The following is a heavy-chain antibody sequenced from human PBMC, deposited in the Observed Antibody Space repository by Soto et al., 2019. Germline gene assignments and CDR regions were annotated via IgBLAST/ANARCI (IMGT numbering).Heavy chain of an antibody. CDR2: IKQDGSEK. CDR3: AKDVEYSSSSFDY. D-gene: IGHD6-6*01. V-gene: IGHV3-7*05. CDR1: GFTFSSYW. J-gene: IGHJ4*02. Sequence: GGSLRLSCAASGFTFSSYWMSWVRQAPGKGLEWVANIKQDGSEKYYVDSVKGRFTISRDNAKNSLYLQMNSLRAEDTAVYYCAKDVEYSSSSFDYWGQGTLVTV.